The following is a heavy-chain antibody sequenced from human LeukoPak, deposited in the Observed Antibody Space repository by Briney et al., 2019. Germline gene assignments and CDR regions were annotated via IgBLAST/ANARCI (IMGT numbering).Heavy chain of an antibody. CDR1: GFTFSSYS. J-gene: IGHJ4*02. Sequence: GGSLRLSCAASGFTFSSYSMNWVRQAPGKGLEWVSSISSSSSYIYYADSVKGRFTISRDNAKNSLYLQMNSLRAEDTAVYYCARVWQLVRAFDYWGQGTLVTVSS. CDR3: ARVWQLVRAFDY. D-gene: IGHD6-6*01. V-gene: IGHV3-21*01. CDR2: ISSSSSYI.